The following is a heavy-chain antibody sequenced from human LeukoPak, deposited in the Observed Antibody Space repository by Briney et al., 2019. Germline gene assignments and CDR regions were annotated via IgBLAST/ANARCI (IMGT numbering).Heavy chain of an antibody. CDR2: INPSGGST. J-gene: IGHJ5*02. Sequence: GASVKVSCKASGYTFTSYYMHWVRQAPGQGLERMGIINPSGGSTSYAQKFQGRVTMTRDTSTSTVYMELSSLRSEDTAVYYCARDPGRGNWFDPWGQGTLVTVSS. CDR3: ARDPGRGNWFDP. CDR1: GYTFTSYY. V-gene: IGHV1-46*01.